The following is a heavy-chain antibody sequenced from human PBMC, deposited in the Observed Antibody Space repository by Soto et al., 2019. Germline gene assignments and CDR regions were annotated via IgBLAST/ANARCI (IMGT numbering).Heavy chain of an antibody. CDR1: GYTFTSYG. D-gene: IGHD6-19*01. Sequence: QVQLVQSGAEVKKPGASVKVSCKASGYTFTSYGMSWVRQAPGQGLEWVGWISAYNGNTNYAQKLQGRVTMTTDTSTSTAYMELRSLRSDDTAVYYCARDGEWLVNYYYDGMDVWGQGTTVTVSS. CDR3: ARDGEWLVNYYYDGMDV. CDR2: ISAYNGNT. J-gene: IGHJ6*02. V-gene: IGHV1-18*01.